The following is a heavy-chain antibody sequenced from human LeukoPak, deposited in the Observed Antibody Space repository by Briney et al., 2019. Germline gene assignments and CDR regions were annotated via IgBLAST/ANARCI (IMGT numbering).Heavy chain of an antibody. Sequence: HPGGSLRLSCAASGFTFSSYWMHWVRQAPGKGLVWVSRINSDGSSTSYADSVKGRFTISRDNAKNTLYLQMNSLRAEDTAVYYCARGQNGRYCSSTSCSPKTNWFDPWRQGTLVTVSS. CDR2: INSDGSST. V-gene: IGHV3-74*01. J-gene: IGHJ5*02. CDR3: ARGQNGRYCSSTSCSPKTNWFDP. CDR1: GFTFSSYW. D-gene: IGHD2-2*01.